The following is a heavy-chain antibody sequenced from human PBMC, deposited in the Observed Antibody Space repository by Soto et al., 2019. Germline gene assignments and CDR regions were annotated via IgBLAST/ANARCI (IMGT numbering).Heavy chain of an antibody. CDR1: GYTFTSYG. Sequence: QVHLVQSGAEVRKPGASVEVSCKASGYTFTSYGVSWVRQAPGQGLEWMGWISTYTGNTNYAQKFQGTVTMRTHTSTSIVSMELRTLRSDETAVYYCARYHHAAGSSYGMDVWAHATTVTASS. CDR2: ISTYTGNT. J-gene: IGHJ6*02. D-gene: IGHD1-26*01. CDR3: ARYHHAAGSSYGMDV. V-gene: IGHV1-18*04.